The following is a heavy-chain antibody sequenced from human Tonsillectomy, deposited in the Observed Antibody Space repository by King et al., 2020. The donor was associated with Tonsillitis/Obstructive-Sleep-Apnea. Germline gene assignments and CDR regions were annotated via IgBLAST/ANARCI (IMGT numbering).Heavy chain of an antibody. V-gene: IGHV3-23*04. CDR2: ISGSGGTT. Sequence: QLVQSGGGLVQPGGSLRLSCAASGFTFNNYAMSWVRQAPGKGLEWVSGISGSGGTTYYADSVKGRFTISRDNSKNMLYLQMNSLRAEDTAVYYCAKAASSCYYYGTYFQHSGQGTLVTVSS. CDR3: AKAASSCYYYGTYFQH. D-gene: IGHD3-22*01. CDR1: GFTFNNYA. J-gene: IGHJ1*01.